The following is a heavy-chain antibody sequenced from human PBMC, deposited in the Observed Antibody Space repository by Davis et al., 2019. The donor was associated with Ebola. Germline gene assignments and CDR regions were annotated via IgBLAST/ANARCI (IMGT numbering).Heavy chain of an antibody. CDR2: VYYTGSA. CDR3: ARGDSSSFLKWFDP. D-gene: IGHD6-13*01. J-gene: IGHJ5*02. CDR1: GGFISSFY. V-gene: IGHV4-59*01. Sequence: MPSETLSLTCNVSGGFISSFYWTWIRQSPQMGLEWIGNVYYTGSANYNPSLRSRATISVDTSKKQFSLSLKSVTAADTAVYYCARGDSSSFLKWFDPWGKGSPVTVSP.